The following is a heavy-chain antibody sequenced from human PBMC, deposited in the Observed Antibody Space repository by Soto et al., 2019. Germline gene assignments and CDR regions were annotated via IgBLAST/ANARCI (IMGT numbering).Heavy chain of an antibody. J-gene: IGHJ6*02. CDR3: ARGRGWSRGRYYYYGMDV. Sequence: LSLSSAVCGGSLSGYYWSWIRQHPGKGLEWIGEINHSGSTNYNPSLKSRVTISVDTSKNQFSLKLSSVTAADTAVYYCARGRGWSRGRYYYYGMDVWLQGTTVTVSS. CDR2: INHSGST. CDR1: GGSLSGYY. V-gene: IGHV4-34*01. D-gene: IGHD6-19*01.